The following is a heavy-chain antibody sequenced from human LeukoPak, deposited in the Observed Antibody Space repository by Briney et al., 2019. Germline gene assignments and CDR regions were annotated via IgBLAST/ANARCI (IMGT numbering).Heavy chain of an antibody. D-gene: IGHD5-24*01. V-gene: IGHV3-53*01. Sequence: LXXSCAASXXTXXSXXMNWVRXAXGKGLXXVXVIYGGGNIYYADSVKGRFTISRDNSKNTLYLQMNSLRAEDTAVYYCARGAGYNYPYYFDYWGQGTLVTVSS. CDR1: XXTXXSXX. J-gene: IGHJ4*02. CDR2: IYGGGNI. CDR3: ARGAGYNYPYYFDY.